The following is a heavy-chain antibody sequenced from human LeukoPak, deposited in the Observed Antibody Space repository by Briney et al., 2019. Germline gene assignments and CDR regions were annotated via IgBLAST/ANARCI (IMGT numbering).Heavy chain of an antibody. J-gene: IGHJ5*02. CDR2: ISGSGGST. D-gene: IGHD3-22*01. Sequence: PGGSLRLSCAASGFTFSSYGMSWVRQAPGKGLEWVSAISGSGGSTYYADSVKGRFTISRDNSKNTLYLQMNSLRAEDTAVYYCAKDRTYYYDSSGSATNWFDPWGQGTLVTVSS. CDR3: AKDRTYYYDSSGSATNWFDP. CDR1: GFTFSSYG. V-gene: IGHV3-23*01.